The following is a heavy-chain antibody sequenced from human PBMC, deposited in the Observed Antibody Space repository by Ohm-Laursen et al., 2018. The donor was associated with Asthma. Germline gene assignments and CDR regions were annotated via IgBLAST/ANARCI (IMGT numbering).Heavy chain of an antibody. Sequence: TQTLTLTCTFSGFSLSTSGMCMSWIRQPPGKALEWLALIDWDDDKFYSTSLKTRLTISKDTSKNQVVLTMTNMDPVDTATYYCARASGSYYDFDYWGQGTLVTVSS. CDR1: GFSLSTSGMC. D-gene: IGHD1-26*01. J-gene: IGHJ4*02. CDR2: IDWDDDK. V-gene: IGHV2-70*01. CDR3: ARASGSYYDFDY.